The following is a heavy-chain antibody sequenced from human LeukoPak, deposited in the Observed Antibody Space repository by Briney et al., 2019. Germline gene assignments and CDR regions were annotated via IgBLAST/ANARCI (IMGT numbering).Heavy chain of an antibody. D-gene: IGHD3-10*01. CDR2: IYSGGST. V-gene: IGHV3-53*01. CDR3: VRARGAGPGAHFDY. J-gene: IGHJ4*02. CDR1: GFTVSSNC. Sequence: GGSLRLSCAASGFTVSSNCMSWVRQAPGKGLEWVSVIYSGGSTHYADSVKGRFIISRDNSKNTLYVQMNSLRAEDAAAYYCVRARGAGPGAHFDYWGQGTLVTVSS.